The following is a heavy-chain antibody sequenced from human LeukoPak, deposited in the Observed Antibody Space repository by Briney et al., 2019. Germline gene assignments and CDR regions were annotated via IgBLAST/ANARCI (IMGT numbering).Heavy chain of an antibody. Sequence: SETLSLTCTVSGDYVSNANYYWTWIRQQPGKGLEWIGYIYHSGTTYNNPSLKSRVTISVDTSKNQFSLKLSSVTAADTAVYYCARLSYSSGWYFDYWGQGTLVTVSS. V-gene: IGHV4-61*01. CDR3: ARLSYSSGWYFDY. D-gene: IGHD6-19*01. CDR2: IYHSGTT. CDR1: GDYVSNANYY. J-gene: IGHJ4*02.